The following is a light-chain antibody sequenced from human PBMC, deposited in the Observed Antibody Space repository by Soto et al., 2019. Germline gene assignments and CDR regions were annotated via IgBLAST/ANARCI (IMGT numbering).Light chain of an antibody. J-gene: IGKJ1*01. V-gene: IGKV3-15*01. CDR1: QSVNTN. CDR3: QQYNNWWT. CDR2: GAS. Sequence: EIVTMQSPATLSVSPWERATLSCRASQSVNTNLAWYQQMPGQAPRLLIYGASTRASGIPARFSGSGSGTEFTLTISSLQSEDFAVYYRQQYNNWWTFGQGTKVDI.